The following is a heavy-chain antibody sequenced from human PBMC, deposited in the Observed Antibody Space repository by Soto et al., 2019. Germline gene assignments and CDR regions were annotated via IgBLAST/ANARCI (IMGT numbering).Heavy chain of an antibody. D-gene: IGHD1-20*01. CDR2: ISANSGNT. J-gene: IGHJ4*02. Sequence: ASVKVSCKASGYTFSSSGFTWVRQAPGQGLEWMGWISANSGNTNYAQKFQGRLTMTRDTSINTAYMELSRLRSDDTAVYYCARESYNWNYDYWGQGSPVTVSS. CDR3: ARESYNWNYDY. CDR1: GYTFSSSG. V-gene: IGHV1-18*01.